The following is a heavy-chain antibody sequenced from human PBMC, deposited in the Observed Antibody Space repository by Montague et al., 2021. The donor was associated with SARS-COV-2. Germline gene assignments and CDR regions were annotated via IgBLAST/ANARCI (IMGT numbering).Heavy chain of an antibody. Sequence: SETLSLTCIVSGSSVRSYYWSWIRQPPGKGLEWIGYIYDSGSTNYNPSLKSRVTISVDTSKNQFSLKLSSVTAADTAVYYCARENTVTTFGGPYYIDPWGQGTLGTGSA. CDR3: ARENTVTTFGGPYYIDP. J-gene: IGHJ5*02. CDR2: IYDSGST. D-gene: IGHD4-17*01. CDR1: GSSVRSYY. V-gene: IGHV4-59*02.